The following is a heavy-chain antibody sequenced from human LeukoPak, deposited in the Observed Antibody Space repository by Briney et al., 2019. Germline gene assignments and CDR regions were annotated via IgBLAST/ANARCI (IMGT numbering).Heavy chain of an antibody. V-gene: IGHV4-39*01. D-gene: IGHD3-10*01. CDR2: IYYSGST. CDR3: ARHCIRSWFGEFHYYFDY. J-gene: IGHJ4*02. CDR1: GGSISSSSYY. Sequence: PSETLSLTCTVSGGSISSSSYYWGWIRQPPGKGLEWIGSIYYSGSTYHNPSLKSRVTISVDTSKNQFSLKLSSVTAADTAVYYCARHCIRSWFGEFHYYFDYWGQGTLVTVSS.